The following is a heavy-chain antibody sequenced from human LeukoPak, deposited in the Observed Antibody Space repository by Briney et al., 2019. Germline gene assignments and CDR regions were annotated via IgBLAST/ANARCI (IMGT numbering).Heavy chain of an antibody. Sequence: GASVKVSCKASGYTFSSYYVHWVRQAPGQGLEWMGWINPNSGGTNYAQKFQGRVTMTRDTSISTAYMELSRLRSDDTAVYYCARDHGDYYGSGSYNFDYWGQGTLVTVSS. V-gene: IGHV1-2*02. D-gene: IGHD3-10*01. J-gene: IGHJ4*02. CDR2: INPNSGGT. CDR1: GYTFSSYY. CDR3: ARDHGDYYGSGSYNFDY.